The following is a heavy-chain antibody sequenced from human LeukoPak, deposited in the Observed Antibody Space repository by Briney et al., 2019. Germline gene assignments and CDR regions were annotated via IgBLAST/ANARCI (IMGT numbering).Heavy chain of an antibody. Sequence: ASVKVSCKASGYSFTNYAMNWVRQAPGQGLEWMGWIHPSTGNPTYAQGFTGRFVFSLDTSVSTTYLQISSLKAEDTAVYFCARAFQSLGGLSLPDYRGQGILVTVSS. J-gene: IGHJ4*02. CDR1: GYSFTNYA. V-gene: IGHV7-4-1*02. CDR3: ARAFQSLGGLSLPDY. D-gene: IGHD3-16*02. CDR2: IHPSTGNP.